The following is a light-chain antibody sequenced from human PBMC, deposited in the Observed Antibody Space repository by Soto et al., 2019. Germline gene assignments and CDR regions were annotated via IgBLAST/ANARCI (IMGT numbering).Light chain of an antibody. CDR2: DVS. J-gene: IGLJ1*01. CDR1: SSDVGGYNY. V-gene: IGLV2-11*01. CDR3: CSYAGSYRV. Sequence: QSVLTQPRSVSGSPGQSVTMSCTGTSSDVGGYNYVSWYQQHPGKAPKLMIYDVSKRPSGVPDRFSGSKSGNTDSLTISGLQAEDEADYYCCSYAGSYRVFGAGTKATVL.